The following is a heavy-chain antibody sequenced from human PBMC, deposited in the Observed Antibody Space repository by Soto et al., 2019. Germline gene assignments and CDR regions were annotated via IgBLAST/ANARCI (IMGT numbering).Heavy chain of an antibody. J-gene: IGHJ6*02. CDR3: ARIRGYWYGLEV. V-gene: IGHV3-23*01. CDR2: ITGTGGNT. Sequence: EVQLLESGGDLVQPGGSLRLSCAASGFPLSTYGMTWVRQAPGKGLEWVSAITGTGGNTYYVDSVKGRFTSSRDNSKNMLYLQMNSLRVEDTAVYYCARIRGYWYGLEVWGQGTTVTVSS. CDR1: GFPLSTYG.